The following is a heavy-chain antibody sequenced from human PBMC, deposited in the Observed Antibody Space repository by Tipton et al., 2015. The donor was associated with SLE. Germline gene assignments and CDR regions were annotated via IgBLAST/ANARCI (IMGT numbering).Heavy chain of an antibody. V-gene: IGHV3-33*06. Sequence: QLVQSGGGVVQPGRSLTLSCSASGFSFSDYGIHWVRQAPGKGLEWVALIRYDGVKKFYADSVKGRFTISRDNSKNTLFLQMDSLRTEDTAMYYCAKVGNWNHGNAFDFWGQGTMVTVSS. D-gene: IGHD1-1*01. CDR2: IRYDGVKK. J-gene: IGHJ3*01. CDR1: GFSFSDYG. CDR3: AKVGNWNHGNAFDF.